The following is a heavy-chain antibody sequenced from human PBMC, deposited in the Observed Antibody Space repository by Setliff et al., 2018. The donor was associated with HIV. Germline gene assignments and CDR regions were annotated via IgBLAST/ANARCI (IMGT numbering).Heavy chain of an antibody. CDR1: GYSFSSYY. V-gene: IGHV1-18*04. D-gene: IGHD6-13*01. CDR2: ISAYNGNT. J-gene: IGHJ4*02. CDR3: ARGGYSSSWYGDYFDY. Sequence: ASVKVSCKASGYSFSSYYMHWVRQAPGQGLEWMGWISAYNGNTNYAQKLQGRVTMTTDTSTSTAYMELRSLRSDDTAVYYCARGGYSSSWYGDYFDYWGQGTLVTVSS.